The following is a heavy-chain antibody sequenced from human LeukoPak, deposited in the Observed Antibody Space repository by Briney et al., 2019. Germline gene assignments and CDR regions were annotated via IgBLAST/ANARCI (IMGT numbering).Heavy chain of an antibody. J-gene: IGHJ4*02. V-gene: IGHV4-34*01. CDR3: ARGGLADYFDY. CDR2: INHSGIT. D-gene: IGHD3/OR15-3a*01. CDR1: GGSFSGYY. Sequence: AAETLSLTCVVYGGSFSGYYWSWIRQPPGKGLEWIGEINHSGITNYNPSLKSRVTISVDASKNQFSLKLTSVTAADTAVYYCARGGLADYFDYWGQGTLVPPSS.